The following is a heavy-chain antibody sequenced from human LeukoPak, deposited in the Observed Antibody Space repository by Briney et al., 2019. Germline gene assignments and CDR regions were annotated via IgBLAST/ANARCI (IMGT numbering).Heavy chain of an antibody. CDR3: AELGITMIGGV. CDR1: GFTFSNYW. Sequence: GGSLRLSCAASGFTFSNYWMTWVRQAPGKGLEWVANIKHDGSEDYYLDSVKGRFTISRDNAKNSLYLQMNSLRAEDTAVYYCAELGITMIGGVWGKGTTVTISS. D-gene: IGHD3-10*02. J-gene: IGHJ6*04. CDR2: IKHDGSED. V-gene: IGHV3-7*01.